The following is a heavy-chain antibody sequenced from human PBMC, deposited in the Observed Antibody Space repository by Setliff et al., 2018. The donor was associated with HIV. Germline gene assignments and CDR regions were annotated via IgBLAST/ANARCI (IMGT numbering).Heavy chain of an antibody. V-gene: IGHV3-21*03. D-gene: IGHD2-15*01. Sequence: GGSLRLSCAASGFTFSSHTMNWVRQAPGKGLEWVSSISSTGRYIYYADSLKGRFTISRDNSKNTLYLQMNSLKTEDTAVYYCTTAVGSPVSWTRRSLDYYGMDVWGQGTTVTAP. CDR1: GFTFSSHT. CDR3: TTAVGSPVSWTRRSLDYYGMDV. J-gene: IGHJ6*02. CDR2: ISSTGRYI.